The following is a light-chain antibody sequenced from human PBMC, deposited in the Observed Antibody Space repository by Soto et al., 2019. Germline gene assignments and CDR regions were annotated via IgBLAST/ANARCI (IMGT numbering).Light chain of an antibody. Sequence: SYELTQPPSMSVAPGQTATITCGGNNIGSKSVQWYQQKSGQAPVLVVYDDSDRPSGIPERFSGSNSGNTATLTISRVEAEDEAEYSCQVWDSGPDHVVFGGGTKLTVL. J-gene: IGLJ2*01. CDR1: NIGSKS. V-gene: IGLV3-21*02. CDR2: DDS. CDR3: QVWDSGPDHVV.